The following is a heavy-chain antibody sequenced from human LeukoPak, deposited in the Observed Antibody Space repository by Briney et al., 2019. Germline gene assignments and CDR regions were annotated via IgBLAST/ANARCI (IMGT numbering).Heavy chain of an antibody. CDR2: ISSSSSYI. CDR1: GFTFSSYS. Sequence: GGSLRLSCAASGFTFSSYSMNWVRQAPGKGLEWVSSISSSSSYIYYADSVKGRFTISRDNAKNSLYLQMNSLRAEDTAVYYCARVELYAAMADALDYWGQGTLVTVSS. CDR3: ARVELYAAMADALDY. J-gene: IGHJ4*02. D-gene: IGHD5-18*01. V-gene: IGHV3-21*01.